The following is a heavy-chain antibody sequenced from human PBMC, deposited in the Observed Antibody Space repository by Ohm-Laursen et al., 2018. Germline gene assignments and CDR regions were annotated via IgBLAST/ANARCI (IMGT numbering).Heavy chain of an antibody. V-gene: IGHV3-23*01. CDR1: GFTFPNYA. J-gene: IGHJ4*02. Sequence: SLRLSCAASGFTFPNYAIHWVRQAPGRGLEWVSGITGRSGNTYYADSVKGRFTISRDNSKNTLYLQMNSLRPEDTALYYCTKGSYISSFEGVHWGQGTLVTVSS. CDR3: TKGSYISSFEGVH. CDR2: ITGRSGNT. D-gene: IGHD3-3*02.